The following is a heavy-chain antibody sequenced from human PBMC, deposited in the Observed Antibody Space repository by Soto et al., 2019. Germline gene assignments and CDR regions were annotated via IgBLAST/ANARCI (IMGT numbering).Heavy chain of an antibody. CDR1: GFTFSSYG. CDR2: IWYDGSNK. V-gene: IGHV3-33*01. CDR3: ARQSATVGLDY. Sequence: PGGSLRLSCAASGFTFSSYGMHWVRQAPGKGLEWVAVIWYDGSNKYYADSVKGRFTISRDNSKNTLYLQMNSLRAEDTAVYYCARQSATVGLDYWGRGTLVTVSS. J-gene: IGHJ4*02. D-gene: IGHD4-17*01.